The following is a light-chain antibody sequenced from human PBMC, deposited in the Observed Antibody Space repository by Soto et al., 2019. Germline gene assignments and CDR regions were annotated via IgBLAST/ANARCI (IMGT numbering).Light chain of an antibody. CDR2: GVS. V-gene: IGLV2-23*02. CDR1: HSDVGSYNL. CDR3: SPYAGSII. Sequence: QSVLTQPASVSGSPGQSITISCTGTHSDVGSYNLVSWYQQHPGKAPRHLIFGVSERPSGVSNRFSGSKSGNTASLTISGLQAEDEAAYYCSPYAGSIIFGGGTKLTVL. J-gene: IGLJ2*01.